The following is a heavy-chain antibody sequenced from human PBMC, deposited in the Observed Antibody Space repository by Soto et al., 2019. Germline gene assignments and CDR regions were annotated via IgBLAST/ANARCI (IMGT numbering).Heavy chain of an antibody. CDR2: IYYSGST. CDR1: GGSISSYY. D-gene: IGHD3-22*01. Sequence: PSETLSLTCTVSGGSISSYYWSWIRQPPGKGLEWIGYIYYSGSTNYNPSLKSRVTISVDTSKNQFSLKLSSVTAADTAVYYCARDYYDSSGPNWFDPWGQGXLVTVYS. J-gene: IGHJ5*02. V-gene: IGHV4-59*01. CDR3: ARDYYDSSGPNWFDP.